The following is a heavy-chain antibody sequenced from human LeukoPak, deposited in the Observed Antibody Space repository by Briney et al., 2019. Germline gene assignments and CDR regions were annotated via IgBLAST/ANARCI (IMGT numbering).Heavy chain of an antibody. CDR3: ARARRGRGYSRPEDY. CDR2: IRKNTDNT. D-gene: IGHD6-13*01. J-gene: IGHJ4*02. CDR1: GFTFSAYA. V-gene: IGHV3-23*01. Sequence: QSGGSLRLSCAASGFTFSAYAMTWVRQAPGKGLEWVSCIRKNTDNTYYGDSVKGRFTISRDDSKNTVYLQMSSLRAEDTAVYYCARARRGRGYSRPEDYWGQGTLVTVSS.